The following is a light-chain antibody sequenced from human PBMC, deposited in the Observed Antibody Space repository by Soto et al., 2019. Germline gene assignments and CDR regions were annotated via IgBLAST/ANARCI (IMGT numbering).Light chain of an antibody. J-gene: IGKJ5*01. V-gene: IGKV1D-12*01. CDR1: QNVNSW. CDR3: QQAKNFPLT. CDR2: AAS. Sequence: DIQMTQSPSSVSASVGDRVTITCRASQNVNSWLAWYQQKPGKAPKLLIYAASSLHSGVPSRFNGSGSGTYYTLTISSLQPEDFATYFCQQAKNFPLTFGRGTRLEIK.